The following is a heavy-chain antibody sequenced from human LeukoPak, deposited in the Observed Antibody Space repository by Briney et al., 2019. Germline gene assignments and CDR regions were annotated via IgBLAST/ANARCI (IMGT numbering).Heavy chain of an antibody. CDR3: AKFPGGAECLHYYYMDV. D-gene: IGHD1-14*01. V-gene: IGHV4-59*01. CDR2: IYYSETT. Sequence: KASETLSLTCSVSGGSISNYFWSWIRLPPGKGLERIGFIYYSETTNSNPYFKIRVTISVATSKNQFSLTLNSVTAAATAVYYCAKFPGGAECLHYYYMDVWGKGTTVTVSS. J-gene: IGHJ6*03. CDR1: GGSISNYF.